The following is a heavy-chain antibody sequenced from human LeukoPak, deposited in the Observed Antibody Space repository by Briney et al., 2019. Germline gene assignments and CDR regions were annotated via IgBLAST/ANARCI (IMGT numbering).Heavy chain of an antibody. V-gene: IGHV4-39*07. CDR1: GGSISTDSYY. Sequence: SETLSLTCAVSGGSISTDSYYWGWIRQPPGKGLEWIGRIYYSGSTYYNPSLKSRVPISADTSKNNFYLKLSSATTPHMTMYYCARVRVQLWHYYMDVWGKGTTVTVSS. CDR2: IYYSGST. CDR3: ARVRVQLWHYYMDV. J-gene: IGHJ6*03. D-gene: IGHD5-18*01.